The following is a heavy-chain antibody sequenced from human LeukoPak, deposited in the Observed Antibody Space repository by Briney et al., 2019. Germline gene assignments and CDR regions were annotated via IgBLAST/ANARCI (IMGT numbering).Heavy chain of an antibody. D-gene: IGHD3-22*01. V-gene: IGHV3-21*01. Sequence: GGSMRLSCAASGFTFSSYCMNWVRQAPGKGLEWVSSISSSSSYMYYADSVKGRFTISRDNAKNSLYLQMNSLRAEDTAVYYCARGYDSSGYYPNYWGQGTLVTVSS. CDR1: GFTFSSYC. CDR3: ARGYDSSGYYPNY. CDR2: ISSSSSYM. J-gene: IGHJ4*02.